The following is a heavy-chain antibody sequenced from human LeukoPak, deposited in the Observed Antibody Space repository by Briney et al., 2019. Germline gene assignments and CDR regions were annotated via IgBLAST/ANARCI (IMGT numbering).Heavy chain of an antibody. CDR1: GLTVSSNY. CDR2: LYSVGDK. D-gene: IGHD6-19*01. J-gene: IGHJ4*02. V-gene: IGHV3-66*01. Sequence: PGGSLRLSCVASGLTVSSNYTSWVRQAPGKGLEWVSVLYSVGDKYYADSVKGRFTISRDNSKNTLYLQMNSLRAEDTAVYYCARGATVAGDFDCWGQGTLLTVSS. CDR3: ARGATVAGDFDC.